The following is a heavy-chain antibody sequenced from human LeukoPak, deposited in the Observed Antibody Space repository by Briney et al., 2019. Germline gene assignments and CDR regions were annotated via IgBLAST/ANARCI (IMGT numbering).Heavy chain of an antibody. D-gene: IGHD3-22*01. J-gene: IGHJ5*02. CDR1: GYTFTGYY. CDR2: INPNSGGT. Sequence: ASAKVSCKASGYTFTGYYMHWVRQAPGQGLEWMGWINPNSGGTNYAQKFQGRVTMTRDTSISTAYMELSRLRSDDTAVYYCARGYYYDSSGYPRFDPWGQGTLVTVSS. V-gene: IGHV1-2*02. CDR3: ARGYYYDSSGYPRFDP.